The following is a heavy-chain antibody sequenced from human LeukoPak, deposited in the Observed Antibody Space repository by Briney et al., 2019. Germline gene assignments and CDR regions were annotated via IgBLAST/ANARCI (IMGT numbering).Heavy chain of an antibody. Sequence: SETLSLTCTVSGYSISRGYFWGWIRQPPGKGLEWIGSIYNSGSTHYNPSLKSRLTISVDTSKNQFSLKLSSVTAADTAVYYCARVAYYYESSGYYQVFDYRGQGTLVTVS. CDR2: IYNSGST. V-gene: IGHV4-38-2*02. CDR3: ARVAYYYESSGYYQVFDY. J-gene: IGHJ4*02. D-gene: IGHD3-22*01. CDR1: GYSISRGYF.